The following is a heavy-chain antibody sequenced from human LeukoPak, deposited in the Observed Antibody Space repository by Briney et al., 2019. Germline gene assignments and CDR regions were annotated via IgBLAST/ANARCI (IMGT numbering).Heavy chain of an antibody. V-gene: IGHV4-39*01. Sequence: PSETLSLTCIVSGGSISTSAYYWGWIRQPPGEGLQWIGSIYYSGNTYYNSSLRSRVTISVDTSTSQFTLRLSSVTAADTAVYYCARGSTSYYGMDVWGQGTTVTVSS. J-gene: IGHJ6*02. CDR3: ARGSTSYYGMDV. D-gene: IGHD2-2*01. CDR1: GGSISTSAYY. CDR2: IYYSGNT.